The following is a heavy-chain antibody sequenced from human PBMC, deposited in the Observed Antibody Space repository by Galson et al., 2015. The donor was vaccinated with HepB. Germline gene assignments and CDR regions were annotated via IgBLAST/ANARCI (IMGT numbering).Heavy chain of an antibody. Sequence: SLRLSCAASGFTFSRYWMSWVRQAPGKGLEWVANIKEDGSQKYYVDSVKGRFTMSRDNAKNSLFLQMNSLRAEDTAVYYCAREYCSGNSCNGMDVWGQGTAVTVSS. D-gene: IGHD2-15*01. CDR1: GFTFSRYW. V-gene: IGHV3-7*03. CDR3: AREYCSGNSCNGMDV. J-gene: IGHJ6*02. CDR2: IKEDGSQK.